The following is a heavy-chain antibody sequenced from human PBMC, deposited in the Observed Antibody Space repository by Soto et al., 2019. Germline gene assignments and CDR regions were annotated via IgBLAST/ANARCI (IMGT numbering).Heavy chain of an antibody. CDR1: GGSIGSYY. D-gene: IGHD3-22*01. Sequence: SETLSLTCTVSGGSIGSYYWSWIRQPPGKGLEWIGHIYYTGSTSYNASLKGRVTISIDTSENQFSLKMSSGTAADTAVYYCARHYFDSSGYYFAVGLDVWGQGTTGTVS. CDR3: ARHYFDSSGYYFAVGLDV. CDR2: IYYTGST. V-gene: IGHV4-59*01. J-gene: IGHJ6*02.